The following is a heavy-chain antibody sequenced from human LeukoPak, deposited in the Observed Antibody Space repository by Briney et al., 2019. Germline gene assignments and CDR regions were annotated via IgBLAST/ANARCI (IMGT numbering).Heavy chain of an antibody. Sequence: GESLKISCKGSGYTFSNYWIGWVRQMAGKGLEGMGIIYPGDSYTRYSQSFQCQVNISADKSINTAYLQWSSLKASDIAMYHCARGFMWFGELSPYFDYWGQGTLVTVSS. CDR3: ARGFMWFGELSPYFDY. D-gene: IGHD3-10*01. J-gene: IGHJ4*02. CDR2: IYPGDSYT. V-gene: IGHV5-51*01. CDR1: GYTFSNYW.